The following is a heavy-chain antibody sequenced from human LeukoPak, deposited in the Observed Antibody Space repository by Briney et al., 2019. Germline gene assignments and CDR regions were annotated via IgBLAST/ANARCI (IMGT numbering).Heavy chain of an antibody. CDR2: IYSDGNT. Sequence: PGGSLRLSCAVSGFSVSTNYMTWVRQAPGKGLEWVSVIYSDGNTYYADSVKGRFTISRDNSRNTVYLQMNSLRAEDTAVYYCAKMDYYGSGSSNWGQGTLVTVSS. J-gene: IGHJ4*02. CDR3: AKMDYYGSGSSN. CDR1: GFSVSTNY. V-gene: IGHV3-53*05. D-gene: IGHD3-10*01.